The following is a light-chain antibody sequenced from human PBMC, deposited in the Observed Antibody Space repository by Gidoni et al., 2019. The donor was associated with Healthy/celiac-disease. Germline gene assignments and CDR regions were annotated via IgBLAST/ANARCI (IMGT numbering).Light chain of an antibody. CDR2: EDN. CDR1: SGSIASNY. Sequence: NFMLTQPHSVLDSPGKPVTISCTGSSGSIASNYVQWYQQRPGSAPTTVIYEDNQRPSGVPDRFSGSIDISSNSASLTITGLKTEDEADYYCQSYDSSNHDVVFGGGTKLTVL. CDR3: QSYDSSNHDVV. V-gene: IGLV6-57*02. J-gene: IGLJ2*01.